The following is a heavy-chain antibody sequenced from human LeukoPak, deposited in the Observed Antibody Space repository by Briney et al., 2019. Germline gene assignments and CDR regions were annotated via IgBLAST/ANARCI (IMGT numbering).Heavy chain of an antibody. J-gene: IGHJ4*02. CDR1: GFTLRNYA. Sequence: GGSLRLSCAASGFTLRNYAMSWVRQAPGKGLGWVSAISGDTTYNADSVTGRFTISKDNSKNTLYLQMNSLRAEDTAVYYCAKVARATTHFDYWGQGTLVTVSS. V-gene: IGHV3-23*01. CDR3: AKVARATTHFDY. CDR2: ISGDTT. D-gene: IGHD5-24*01.